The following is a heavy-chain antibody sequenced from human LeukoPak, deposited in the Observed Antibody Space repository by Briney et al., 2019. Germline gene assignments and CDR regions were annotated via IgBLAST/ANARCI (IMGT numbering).Heavy chain of an antibody. CDR1: GGSITSTNW. D-gene: IGHD2-8*01. V-gene: IGHV4-4*02. J-gene: IGHJ4*02. CDR3: SRENGAFSPFGY. CDR2: VSLSGIT. Sequence: SETLSRTCGVSGGSITSTNWWSWVRQSPGQGLEWIGEVSLSGITNYNPSLSSRVIMALDTSKNHLSLKLTSVTAADTAVYYCSRENGAFSPFGYWGQGTLVTVPS.